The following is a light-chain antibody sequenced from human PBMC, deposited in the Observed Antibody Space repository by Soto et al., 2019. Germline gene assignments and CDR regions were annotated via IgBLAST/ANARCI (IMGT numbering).Light chain of an antibody. Sequence: QSALTQPRSVSGSPGQSVTISCIGTSRDVGGYGFVSWYQQHPGKAPKLIIYDITKRTSDVPDRFSGSKSGNSASLTISGLQAEDEADYFCCSYAGSYNLEVFGGGTKLTVL. J-gene: IGLJ3*02. V-gene: IGLV2-11*01. CDR1: SRDVGGYGF. CDR2: DIT. CDR3: CSYAGSYNLEV.